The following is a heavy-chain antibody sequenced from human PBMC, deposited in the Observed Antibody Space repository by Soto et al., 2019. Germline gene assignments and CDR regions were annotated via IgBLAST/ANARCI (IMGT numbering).Heavy chain of an antibody. CDR1: GFTFSSYA. J-gene: IGHJ6*02. CDR3: ARQRWIQLSYYYYGMDV. D-gene: IGHD5-18*01. V-gene: IGHV3-30-3*01. CDR2: ISYDVSNK. Sequence: XGSLRLSCAASGFTFSSYAMHWVRQAPGKGLEWVAVISYDVSNKYYADSVKGRFTISRDNSKNTLYLQMNSLRAEDTAVYYCARQRWIQLSYYYYGMDVWGQGTTVTVSS.